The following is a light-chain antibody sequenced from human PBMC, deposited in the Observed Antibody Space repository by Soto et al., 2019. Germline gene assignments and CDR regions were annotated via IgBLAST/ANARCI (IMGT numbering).Light chain of an antibody. J-gene: IGKJ5*01. CDR2: GAS. Sequence: IVMPQSPDTLSVSPGERATLSCRASQSVSSRLAWYQQKPGQAPRLLISGASSRATGIPDRFSGSGSGTDFTLTISRLEPEDFALYYCQQYVTSAITFGQGTRLEIK. CDR1: QSVSSR. V-gene: IGKV3-20*01. CDR3: QQYVTSAIT.